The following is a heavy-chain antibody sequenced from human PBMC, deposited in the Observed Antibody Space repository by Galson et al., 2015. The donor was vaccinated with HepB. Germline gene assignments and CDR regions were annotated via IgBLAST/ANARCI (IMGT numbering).Heavy chain of an antibody. D-gene: IGHD2-21*02. CDR2: ISSSSSYI. CDR1: GFTFSSYS. Sequence: SLRLSCAASGFTFSSYSMNWVRQAPGKGLEWVSSISSSSSYIYYADSVKGRFTISRDNAKNSLYLQMNSLRAEDTAVYYCARAVVTAPFDIWGQGTMVTVSS. J-gene: IGHJ3*02. CDR3: ARAVVTAPFDI. V-gene: IGHV3-21*01.